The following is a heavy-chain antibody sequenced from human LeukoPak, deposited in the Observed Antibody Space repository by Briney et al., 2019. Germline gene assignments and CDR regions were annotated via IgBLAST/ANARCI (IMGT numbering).Heavy chain of an antibody. CDR1: GFTFGSFA. Sequence: PGGSLRLSWAAFGFTFGSFAMHGVRQAPGRGLEGWPVISYDGSNKYYADSVKGRFTISRDNSKNTLYLQMNSLRAEDTAVYYCARVSRITMVRGGEVDYWGQGTLVTVSS. V-gene: IGHV3-30*04. D-gene: IGHD3-10*01. J-gene: IGHJ4*02. CDR3: ARVSRITMVRGGEVDY. CDR2: ISYDGSNK.